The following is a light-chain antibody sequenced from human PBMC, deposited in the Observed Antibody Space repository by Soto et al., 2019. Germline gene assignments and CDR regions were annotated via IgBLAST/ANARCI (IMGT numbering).Light chain of an antibody. CDR1: QNICNY. CDR2: AAS. Sequence: DIQMTQSPSSLSASVGDRVTVTFRTSQNICNYLKWYQQKPGKAPKLLIHAASSVQSGVPLRFSGSGSGTDFTLTISSLQPEYFATYYCELTYSTPVTFGQGTRLEVK. CDR3: ELTYSTPVT. V-gene: IGKV1-39*01. J-gene: IGKJ5*01.